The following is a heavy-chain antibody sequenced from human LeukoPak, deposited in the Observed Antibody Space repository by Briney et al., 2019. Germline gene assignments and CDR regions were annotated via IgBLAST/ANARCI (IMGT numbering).Heavy chain of an antibody. D-gene: IGHD5-18*01. V-gene: IGHV4-39*01. J-gene: IGHJ4*02. CDR1: GGSISSSDYY. Sequence: SETLSLTCTVSGGSISSSDYYWGWIRQPPGKGLEWIGSIYYSGRTNYNPSLKSRVTISADTSKNQFSLKLSSVTAADTAVYFCARRPGHSFGIDFWGQGTLVTVSS. CDR3: ARRPGHSFGIDF. CDR2: IYYSGRT.